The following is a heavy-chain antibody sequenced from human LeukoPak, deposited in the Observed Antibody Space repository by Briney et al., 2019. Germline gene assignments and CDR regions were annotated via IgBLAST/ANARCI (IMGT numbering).Heavy chain of an antibody. CDR2: IFHSGSV. D-gene: IGHD5-24*01. J-gene: IGHJ5*02. CDR3: ARRSRWLQWFDP. CDR1: GYSISSSYF. V-gene: IGHV4-38-2*02. Sequence: PSETLSLTCIVSGYSISSSYFWGWVRQPPGKGLEWIGSIFHSGSVYYNPSLKSRVTISVDTSKNQFSLKLSSVTAADTAVYYCARRSRWLQWFDPWGQGTLVTVSS.